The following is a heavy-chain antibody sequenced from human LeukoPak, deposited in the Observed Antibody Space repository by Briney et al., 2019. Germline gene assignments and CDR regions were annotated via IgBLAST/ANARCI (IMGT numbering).Heavy chain of an antibody. CDR2: IYSGGST. CDR1: GFTVSSNY. J-gene: IGHJ4*02. D-gene: IGHD2-2*01. Sequence: GGSLRLSCAAAGFTVSSNYMSWVRQARGKGLEWVSVIYSGGSTYYADSVKGRFTISRDNSKNTLYLQMNSLRAEDTAVYYCASAFMPGNEVDYWGQGTLVTVSS. CDR3: ASAFMPGNEVDY. V-gene: IGHV3-66*01.